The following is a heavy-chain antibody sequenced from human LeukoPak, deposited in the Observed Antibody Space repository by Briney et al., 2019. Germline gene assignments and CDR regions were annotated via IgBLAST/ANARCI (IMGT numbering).Heavy chain of an antibody. D-gene: IGHD5-18*01. Sequence: KPSETLSLTCAVYGGSFSGYYWSWNRQPPGKGLEWIGEINHSGSTNYNPSLKSRVTISVDTSKNQFSLKLSSVTAADTAVYYCGRGGRIQLWSSFDYWGQGTLVTVSS. V-gene: IGHV4-34*01. J-gene: IGHJ4*02. CDR1: GGSFSGYY. CDR3: GRGGRIQLWSSFDY. CDR2: INHSGST.